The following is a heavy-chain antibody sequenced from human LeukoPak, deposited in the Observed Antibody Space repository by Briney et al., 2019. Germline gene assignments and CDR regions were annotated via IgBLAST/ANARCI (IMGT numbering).Heavy chain of an antibody. V-gene: IGHV3-7*03. Sequence: PGGSLRLSCAASGFTFSSYWMSWVRQAPGKGLEWVANIKQDGSEKYYVDSVKGRFTIPRDNAKNSLYLQMNSLRAEDTAVYYCARSHYDFWSGYYNYYYYGMDVWGQGTTVTVSS. J-gene: IGHJ6*02. D-gene: IGHD3-3*01. CDR2: IKQDGSEK. CDR3: ARSHYDFWSGYYNYYYYGMDV. CDR1: GFTFSSYW.